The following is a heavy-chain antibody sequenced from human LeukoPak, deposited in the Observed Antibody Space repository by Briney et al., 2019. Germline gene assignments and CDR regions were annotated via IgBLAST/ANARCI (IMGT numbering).Heavy chain of an antibody. V-gene: IGHV4-61*01. J-gene: IGHJ6*02. CDR1: GVSVSSGSYY. CDR3: ASEKRLQYGMDV. Sequence: SETLSLTCTVSGVSVSSGSYYWSWIRQPPGKGLEWIGYIYYSGSTNYNPSLKSRVTISVDTSKNQFSLKLSSVTAADTAVYCCASEKRLQYGMDVWGQGTTVTVSS. CDR2: IYYSGST. D-gene: IGHD3-16*01.